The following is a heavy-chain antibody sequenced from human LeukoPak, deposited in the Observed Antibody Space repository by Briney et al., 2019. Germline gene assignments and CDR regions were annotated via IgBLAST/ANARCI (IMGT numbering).Heavy chain of an antibody. D-gene: IGHD5-18*01. CDR3: AREARNTAIDY. V-gene: IGHV1-69*13. J-gene: IGHJ4*02. CDR1: GGTFSSYA. Sequence: PVASVKVSCEASGGTFSSYAISWVRQAPGQGLEWMGGIIPIFGTANYAQKFQGRVTITADESTSTAYMELSSLRSEDTAVYYCAREARNTAIDYWGQGTLVTVSS. CDR2: IIPIFGTA.